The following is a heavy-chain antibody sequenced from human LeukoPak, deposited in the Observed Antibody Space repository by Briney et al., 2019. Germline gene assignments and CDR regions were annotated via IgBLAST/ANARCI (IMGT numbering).Heavy chain of an antibody. CDR1: GGSISSYY. V-gene: IGHV4-4*07. CDR2: IYTSGST. Sequence: SETLSLTCTVSGGSISSYYWSWIRQPAGKGLEWIGRIYTSGSTNYNPSLKSRVTISVDTSKNQFSLKLSSVTAADTAVYYCAATYFYYYYYYMDVWGKGTTVTISS. CDR3: AATYFYYYYYYMDV. D-gene: IGHD2-15*01. J-gene: IGHJ6*03.